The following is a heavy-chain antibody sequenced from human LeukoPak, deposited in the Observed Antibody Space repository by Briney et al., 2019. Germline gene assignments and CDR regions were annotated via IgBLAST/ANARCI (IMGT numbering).Heavy chain of an antibody. Sequence: SETLSLTCTVSGGSISSYYWSWIRQPPGKGLEWIGYIYYSGSTNYNPSLKSRVIISVDTSKNQFSLKLSSVTAADTAVYYCASQYYYDSSGYYHWGQGTLVTVSS. D-gene: IGHD3-22*01. V-gene: IGHV4-59*08. CDR1: GGSISSYY. CDR3: ASQYYYDSSGYYH. CDR2: IYYSGST. J-gene: IGHJ5*02.